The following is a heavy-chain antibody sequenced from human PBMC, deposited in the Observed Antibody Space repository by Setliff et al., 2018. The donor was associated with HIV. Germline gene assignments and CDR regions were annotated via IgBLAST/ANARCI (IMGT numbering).Heavy chain of an antibody. CDR2: ISPSDSEI. CDR1: GLTFNDYY. V-gene: IGHV3-11*01. J-gene: IGHJ4*02. D-gene: IGHD6-13*01. CDR3: ASARAYNSRTLFDY. Sequence: GGSLRLSCTASGLTFNDYYMAWIRQAPGKGLEWVSYISPSDSEIDYAHSVRGRFTISRDNAKNSLYLQMNSLRAEDTAIYYCASARAYNSRTLFDYWGQGTLVTVSS.